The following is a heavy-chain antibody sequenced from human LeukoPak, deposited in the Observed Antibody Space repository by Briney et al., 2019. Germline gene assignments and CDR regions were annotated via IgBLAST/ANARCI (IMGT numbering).Heavy chain of an antibody. CDR3: ARDHLVVAAPPPYGMDV. D-gene: IGHD2-15*01. V-gene: IGHV1-46*01. Sequence: ASVKVSCKASGYTFTSYYMHWVRQAPGQGLEWMGIINPSGGSTSYAQKFQGRVTMTRDTSTSTVYMELSSLRSEDTAVYYCARDHLVVAAPPPYGMDVWGQGTTVTVSS. CDR2: INPSGGST. CDR1: GYTFTSYY. J-gene: IGHJ6*02.